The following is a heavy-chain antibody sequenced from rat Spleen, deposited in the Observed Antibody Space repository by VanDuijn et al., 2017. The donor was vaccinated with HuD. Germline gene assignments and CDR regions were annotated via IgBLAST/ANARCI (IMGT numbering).Heavy chain of an antibody. CDR1: GFIFSDHY. J-gene: IGHJ4*01. Sequence: EVQLVESDGDLVRPGRSLKLSCAASGFIFSDHYVAWVRQAPMKGLEWVASINYDGSSTFYRDSVRDRFTISRDNAKSTLHLQVDSLKSEDTATYYCVRHGRGKISYYYFLDAWGQGASVTVSS. CDR3: VRHGRGKISYYYFLDA. V-gene: IGHV5-29*01. D-gene: IGHD4-5*01. CDR2: INYDGSST.